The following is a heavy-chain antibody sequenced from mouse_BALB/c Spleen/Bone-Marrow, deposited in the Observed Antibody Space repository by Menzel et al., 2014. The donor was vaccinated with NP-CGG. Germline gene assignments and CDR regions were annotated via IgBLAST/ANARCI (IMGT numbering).Heavy chain of an antibody. J-gene: IGHJ3*01. D-gene: IGHD2-3*01. CDR2: ISNGGGST. CDR1: GFTFSSYT. CDR3: ARQSYEGFAY. V-gene: IGHV5-12-2*01. Sequence: EVKLMESGGNLVQPGGSLKLSCAASGFTFSSYTMSWVRQTPEKRLEWVAYISNGGGSTYYPDTVKSRFTISRDNATNTLYLQMSSLKSEDTAMYYCARQSYEGFAYWGQGTLATVSA.